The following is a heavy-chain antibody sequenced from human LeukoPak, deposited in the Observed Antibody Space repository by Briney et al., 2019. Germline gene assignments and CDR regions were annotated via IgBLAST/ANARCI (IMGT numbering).Heavy chain of an antibody. CDR1: GGTFSSYA. V-gene: IGHV1-69*04. Sequence: SVKVSCKASGGTFSSYAISWVRQAPGQGLEWMGRIIPIFGIANYAQKFQGRVTITADKSTSTAYMELSSLRSEDTAVYYCARASEPTYYYDSSGYCYGDPHDYWGQGTLVTVSS. CDR2: IIPIFGIA. CDR3: ARASEPTYYYDSSGYCYGDPHDY. D-gene: IGHD3-22*01. J-gene: IGHJ4*02.